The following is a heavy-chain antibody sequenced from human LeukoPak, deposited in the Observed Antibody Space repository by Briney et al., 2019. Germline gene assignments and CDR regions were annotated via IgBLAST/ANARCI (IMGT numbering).Heavy chain of an antibody. V-gene: IGHV2-70*11. J-gene: IGHJ4*02. CDR3: ARIRGTYCRSTSCSFEDY. CDR2: IDWDDDK. CDR1: GFSLSTSGMC. Sequence: SGPALVKPTQTLTLTCTFSGFSLSTSGMCVSWIRQPPGKALEWLARIDWDDDKYYSTSLKTRLTISKDTSKNQVVLTMTNMDPVDTATYYCARIRGTYCRSTSCSFEDYWGQGTLGTVSS. D-gene: IGHD2-2*01.